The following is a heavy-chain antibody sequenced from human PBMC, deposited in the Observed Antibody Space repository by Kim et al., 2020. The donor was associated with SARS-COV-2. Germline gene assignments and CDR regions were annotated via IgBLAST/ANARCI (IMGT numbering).Heavy chain of an antibody. J-gene: IGHJ4*02. Sequence: SETLSLTCSVSGGSISDNYYYWAWIRQPPGKGLEWIGSIFYGGSTYYNPSLKTQVTLSVDTPKNQFSLKVRSVTAADTAVYYCARHVWAGYSSNWYMDYWGQGTRVTVSS. CDR3: ARHVWAGYSSNWYMDY. CDR2: IFYGGST. D-gene: IGHD6-13*01. CDR1: GGSISDNYYY. V-gene: IGHV4-39*01.